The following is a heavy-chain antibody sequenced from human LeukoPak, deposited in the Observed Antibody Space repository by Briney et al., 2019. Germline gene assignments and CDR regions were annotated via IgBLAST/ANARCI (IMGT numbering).Heavy chain of an antibody. J-gene: IGHJ4*02. CDR2: IYYSGST. CDR1: GGSISSYY. CDR3: ARFVSPYGRGRYYFDY. Sequence: NSSETLSLTCTVSGGSISSYYWSWIRQPPGKGLEWIGYIYYSGSTNYNPSPKSRVTISVDTSKNQFSLKLSSVTAADTAVYYCARFVSPYGRGRYYFDYWGQGTLVTVSS. D-gene: IGHD2-21*01. V-gene: IGHV4-59*01.